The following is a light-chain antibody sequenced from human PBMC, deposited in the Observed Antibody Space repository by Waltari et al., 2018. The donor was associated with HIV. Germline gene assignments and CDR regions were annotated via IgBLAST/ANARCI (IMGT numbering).Light chain of an antibody. Sequence: DIVMSQFPLSLPVTPGEPASMSCNSSQSPLHSNGYNFLDWYFQRPGHSPQLLIYMASYRASGVPDRISGSGSGTNFTLRIGRVATEDVGVYYCLQARQPPWTFGQGTKVEI. CDR1: QSPLHSNGYNF. V-gene: IGKV2-28*01. CDR3: LQARQPPWT. CDR2: MAS. J-gene: IGKJ1*01.